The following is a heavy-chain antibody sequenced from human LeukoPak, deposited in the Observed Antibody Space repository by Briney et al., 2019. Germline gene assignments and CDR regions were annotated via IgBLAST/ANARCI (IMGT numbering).Heavy chain of an antibody. CDR3: ARLEGRIQLAYYYMDV. CDR1: GGSISSSSHY. D-gene: IGHD5-18*01. V-gene: IGHV4-39*01. CDR2: IYYSGST. J-gene: IGHJ6*03. Sequence: SETLSLTCTVSGGSISSSSHYWGWIRQPPGKGLEWIGFIYYSGSTYYNPSLKSRVTISVDTSKNQFSLKLSSVTAADTAVYYCARLEGRIQLAYYYMDVWGKGTTVTVSS.